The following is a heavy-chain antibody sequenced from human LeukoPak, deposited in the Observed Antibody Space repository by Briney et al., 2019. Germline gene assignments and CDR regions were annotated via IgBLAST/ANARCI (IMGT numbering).Heavy chain of an antibody. V-gene: IGHV4-34*01. CDR3: ARDPSRTSPTDY. D-gene: IGHD2-2*01. J-gene: IGHJ4*02. CDR1: GASFSDYY. CDR2: IKHSGST. Sequence: SETLSLTCAFYGASFSDYYWSWIRQPPGRGLEWIGEIKHSGSTNYNPSLKSRVTISVDTSKNQFSLKLSSVTAADTAVYYCARDPSRTSPTDYWGQGTLVTVSS.